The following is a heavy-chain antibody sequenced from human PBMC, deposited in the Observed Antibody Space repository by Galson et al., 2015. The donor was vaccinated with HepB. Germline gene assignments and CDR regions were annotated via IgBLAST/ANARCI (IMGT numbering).Heavy chain of an antibody. V-gene: IGHV3-66*01. CDR2: IYSGGST. CDR1: GFTVSSNY. Sequence: SLRLSCAASGFTVSSNYTSWVRQAPGKGLEWVSVIYSGGSTYYADSVKGRFTISRDNSKNTLYLQMNSLRAEDTAVYYCARVVLSNSRITMVRGVTSDAFDIWGQGTMVTVSS. CDR3: ARVVLSNSRITMVRGVTSDAFDI. J-gene: IGHJ3*02. D-gene: IGHD3-10*01.